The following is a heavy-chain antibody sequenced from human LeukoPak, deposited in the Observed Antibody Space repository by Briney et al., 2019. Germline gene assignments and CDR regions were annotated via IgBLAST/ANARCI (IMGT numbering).Heavy chain of an antibody. CDR1: GFTFSSYW. CDR3: ARDPYSGSYGNYYYYFMDV. V-gene: IGHV3-7*01. Sequence: GGSLRLSCAASGFTFSSYWMSWVRQAPGKGLEWVANIKQDGSEKYYVDSVKGRFTISRDNAKNSLYLQMNSLRAEDTAVYYCARDPYSGSYGNYYYYFMDVWGKGTTVTISS. CDR2: IKQDGSEK. D-gene: IGHD1-26*01. J-gene: IGHJ6*03.